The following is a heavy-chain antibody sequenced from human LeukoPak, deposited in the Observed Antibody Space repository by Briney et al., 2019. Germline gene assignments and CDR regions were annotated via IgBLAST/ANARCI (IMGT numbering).Heavy chain of an antibody. CDR2: ISYIGST. V-gene: IGHV4-39*01. CDR3: ASHSLRLRWPTDLGY. J-gene: IGHJ4*02. Sequence: SETLSLTCTVSGGSISTNGDYWGWIRQPPGKGLEWIGSISYIGSTHYNPSLKSRVIISVDTSRNQSSLKLSSVTAADTAVYYCASHSLRLRWPTDLGYWGQGTLVTVSS. CDR1: GGSISTNGDY. D-gene: IGHD4-23*01.